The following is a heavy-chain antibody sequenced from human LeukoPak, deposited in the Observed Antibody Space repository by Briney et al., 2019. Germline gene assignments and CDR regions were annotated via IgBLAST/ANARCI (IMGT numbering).Heavy chain of an antibody. J-gene: IGHJ4*02. Sequence: ASVKVSCKASGYTFTSYGICWVRQAPGQGLEWMGWISAYNGNTNYAQKLQGRVTMTTDTSTSTAYMELRSLRSDDTAVYYCARRSGIVGATTNFDYWGQGTLVTVSS. CDR1: GYTFTSYG. D-gene: IGHD1-26*01. CDR3: ARRSGIVGATTNFDY. V-gene: IGHV1-18*01. CDR2: ISAYNGNT.